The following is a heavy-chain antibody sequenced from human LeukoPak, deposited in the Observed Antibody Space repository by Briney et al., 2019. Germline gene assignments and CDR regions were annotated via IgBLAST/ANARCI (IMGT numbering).Heavy chain of an antibody. CDR1: GYTFTSYY. CDR3: ARGLGYCSSTSCYPPLDY. V-gene: IGHV1-46*01. D-gene: IGHD2-2*01. J-gene: IGHJ4*02. Sequence: APVKVSCKASGYTFTSYYMHWVRQAPGQGLEWMGIINPSGGSTSYAQKFQGRVTMTRDMSTSTVYMELSSLRSEDTAVYYCARGLGYCSSTSCYPPLDYWGQGTLVTVSS. CDR2: INPSGGST.